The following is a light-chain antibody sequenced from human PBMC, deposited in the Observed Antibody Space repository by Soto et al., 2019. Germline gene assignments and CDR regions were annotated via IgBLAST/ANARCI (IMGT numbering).Light chain of an antibody. J-gene: IGKJ1*01. V-gene: IGKV1-39*01. Sequence: IPITQSPSSLSAFVGDRITITCRASESIRNNLNWYQQKPGKAPKLLIYAASTLQSGVPSRFSGGGSGTEFTLTIGSLQPEDFTTYYCQHTYSTPRGAFGQGTKVDIK. CDR3: QHTYSTPRGA. CDR1: ESIRNN. CDR2: AAS.